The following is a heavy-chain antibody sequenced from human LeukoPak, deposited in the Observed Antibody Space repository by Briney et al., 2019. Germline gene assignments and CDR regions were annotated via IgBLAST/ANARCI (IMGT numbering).Heavy chain of an antibody. J-gene: IGHJ6*02. D-gene: IGHD6-19*01. Sequence: GGSLRLSCAASGFTFSSYSMNWVRQAPGKGLEWVSSISSSSSYIYYADSVKGRFTISRDNAKNSLYLQMNSLRAEDTAVYYCARGGPDIAVAGHYGMDVWGQGTTVTVSS. CDR1: GFTFSSYS. V-gene: IGHV3-21*01. CDR2: ISSSSSYI. CDR3: ARGGPDIAVAGHYGMDV.